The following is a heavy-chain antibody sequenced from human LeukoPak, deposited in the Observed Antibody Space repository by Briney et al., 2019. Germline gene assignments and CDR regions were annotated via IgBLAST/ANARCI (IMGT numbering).Heavy chain of an antibody. Sequence: GGSLRLSCAASGFTFSSYWMNWVRQAPGKGLEGVAHIKQDGGEKYYVDSVEGRFTISRDNAKNSLYLQMNSLRAEDTAVYYCARYYESSGYYDNFDYWGQGTLVTVSS. V-gene: IGHV3-7*01. D-gene: IGHD3-22*01. CDR3: ARYYESSGYYDNFDY. CDR1: GFTFSSYW. CDR2: IKQDGGEK. J-gene: IGHJ4*02.